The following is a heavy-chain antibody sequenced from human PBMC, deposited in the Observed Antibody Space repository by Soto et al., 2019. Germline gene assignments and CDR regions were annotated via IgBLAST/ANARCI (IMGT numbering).Heavy chain of an antibody. J-gene: IGHJ4*02. CDR3: AGLQVPGNFDY. D-gene: IGHD6-13*01. V-gene: IGHV4-39*01. Sequence: QLQLQESGPGLVKPSETLSLTCTVSGGSISTSNYYWAWVRQAPGKGLEWIANIYYRGDTYYHPSLRSRLTVSVDTSKNQFSLKLSSLTAADTAIYFCAGLQVPGNFDYWGQGTLVTVSS. CDR2: IYYRGDT. CDR1: GGSISTSNYY.